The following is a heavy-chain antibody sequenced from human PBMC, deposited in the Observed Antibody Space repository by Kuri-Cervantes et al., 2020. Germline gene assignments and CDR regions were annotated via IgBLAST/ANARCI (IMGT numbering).Heavy chain of an antibody. CDR1: GYTFTSYG. Sequence: ASVKVSCKASGYTFTSYGISWVRQAPGQGLEWMGWISAYNGNTNYAQKFQGRVTMTRDTSISTAYMELSRLRSDDTAVYYCARDFAPDRISQWLVNYYGMDVWGQGTTVTVSS. J-gene: IGHJ6*02. CDR3: ARDFAPDRISQWLVNYYGMDV. D-gene: IGHD6-19*01. CDR2: ISAYNGNT. V-gene: IGHV1-18*01.